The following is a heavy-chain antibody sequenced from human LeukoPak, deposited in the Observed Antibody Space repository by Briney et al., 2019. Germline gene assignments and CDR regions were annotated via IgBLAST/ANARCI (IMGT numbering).Heavy chain of an antibody. CDR3: ARGGLKVAMICGGH. V-gene: IGHV3-48*01. CDR2: ISSSSSTI. J-gene: IGHJ4*02. CDR1: GFTFSSYS. D-gene: IGHD5-12*01. Sequence: PGGSLRLSCAASGFTFSSYSMNWVRQAPGKGLEWVSYISSSSSTIYYADSVKGRFTISRDNSKNSLYLQMNSLRAEDTAVYYCARGGLKVAMICGGHWGRGTLVTVSS.